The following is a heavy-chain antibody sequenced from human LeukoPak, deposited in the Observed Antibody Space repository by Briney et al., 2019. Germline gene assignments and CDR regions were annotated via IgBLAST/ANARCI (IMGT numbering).Heavy chain of an antibody. CDR2: IKTKTDGGTT. Sequence: GGSLRLSCAASGFTFSNAWMNWVRQAPGKGLEWVGRIKTKTDGGTTDYAAPVKGRFTISGDDSKNTLYLQMNSLKTEDTAVYYCTTDLVGATDFYYGMDVWGQGTTVTVSS. J-gene: IGHJ6*02. CDR1: GFTFSNAW. D-gene: IGHD1-26*01. V-gene: IGHV3-15*07. CDR3: TTDLVGATDFYYGMDV.